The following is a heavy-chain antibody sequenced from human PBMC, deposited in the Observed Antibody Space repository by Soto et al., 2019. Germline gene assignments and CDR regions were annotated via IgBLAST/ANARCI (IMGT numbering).Heavy chain of an antibody. V-gene: IGHV3-23*01. Sequence: EVQLLESGGGLVQPGGSLRLSCVASRITFSNYVMTWVRQAPGKGLEWVSSISGSGGSTFYADSVKGRFTISRDNSKNTMYLQMNSLRPEDTAVYYCAKDPRSSSAWYFDLWGRGSLVTVSS. D-gene: IGHD6-6*01. CDR2: ISGSGGST. J-gene: IGHJ2*01. CDR1: RITFSNYV. CDR3: AKDPRSSSAWYFDL.